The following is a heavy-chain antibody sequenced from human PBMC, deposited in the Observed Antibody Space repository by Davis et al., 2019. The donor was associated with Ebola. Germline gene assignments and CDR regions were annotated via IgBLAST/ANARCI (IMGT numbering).Heavy chain of an antibody. CDR2: IYYSGST. D-gene: IGHD3-10*01. CDR1: GGSISSYY. J-gene: IGHJ6*02. V-gene: IGHV4-59*01. Sequence: PSETLSLTCTVSGGSISSYYWSWIRQPPGKGLEWIGYIYYSGSTNYNPSLKSRVTISVDTSKNQFSLKLSSVTAADTAVYYCARMAMVRGVTDNKYYYYYGMDVWGQGTTVTVSS. CDR3: ARMAMVRGVTDNKYYYYYGMDV.